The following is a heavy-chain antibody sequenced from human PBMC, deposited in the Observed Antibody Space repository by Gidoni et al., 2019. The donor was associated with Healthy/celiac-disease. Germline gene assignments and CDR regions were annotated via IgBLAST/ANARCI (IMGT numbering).Heavy chain of an antibody. J-gene: IGHJ4*02. D-gene: IGHD3-16*01. Sequence: QVQLVESGGGVVQPGRSLRLACAASGFTLSIYTIHWVRQAPGKGLEWVAVMSNDEHNKYYADSVKGRFTISRDNSKNTLYLQMNSLRDEDTAVYYCARGEFWSSFCTIDYWGQGTLVTVSS. CDR1: GFTLSIYT. V-gene: IGHV3-30*04. CDR3: ARGEFWSSFCTIDY. CDR2: MSNDEHNK.